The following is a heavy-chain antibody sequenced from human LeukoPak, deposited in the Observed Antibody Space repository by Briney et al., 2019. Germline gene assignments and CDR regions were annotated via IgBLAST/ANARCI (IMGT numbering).Heavy chain of an antibody. D-gene: IGHD2-2*01. Sequence: KPGGSVRLSCAASGFTFSDYYMTWIRQAPGKGLEWVSYISRSGSTIYYADSVKGRFTISRDNTKNSLYLQMNSLRAEDTAVYYCARAGYCGTTTCSYGWFDPWGQGTLVTVSS. CDR2: ISRSGSTI. CDR3: ARAGYCGTTTCSYGWFDP. J-gene: IGHJ5*02. V-gene: IGHV3-11*01. CDR1: GFTFSDYY.